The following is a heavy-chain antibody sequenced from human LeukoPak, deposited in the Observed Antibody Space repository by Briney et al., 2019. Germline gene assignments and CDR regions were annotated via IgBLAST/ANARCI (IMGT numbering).Heavy chain of an antibody. Sequence: ASVTVSCKASGYTFNTYSINWVRQAPGQRLEWMGWINTDNGNTNFAQKFQGRVTVTTDTSTSTAFMELRSLTSDDTAVYYCASLLGPLSYNFGFARDYWGQGTLVTVSS. J-gene: IGHJ4*01. CDR3: ASLLGPLSYNFGFARDY. CDR1: GYTFNTYS. V-gene: IGHV1-18*01. CDR2: INTDNGNT. D-gene: IGHD5-18*01.